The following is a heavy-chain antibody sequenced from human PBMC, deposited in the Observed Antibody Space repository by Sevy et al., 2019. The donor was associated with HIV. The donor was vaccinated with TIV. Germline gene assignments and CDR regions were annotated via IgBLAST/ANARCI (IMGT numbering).Heavy chain of an antibody. CDR3: ARDWDGEAGTGYYYYYGMDV. Sequence: SETLSLTCTVSGGSISSYYWSWIRQPAGKGLEWIGRIYTSGSTNYNPSLKSRVTMSVDTSKNQFSLKLSSVTAADTAVYYCARDWDGEAGTGYYYYYGMDVWGHGTTVTVSS. V-gene: IGHV4-4*07. CDR1: GGSISSYY. CDR2: IYTSGST. D-gene: IGHD6-19*01. J-gene: IGHJ6*02.